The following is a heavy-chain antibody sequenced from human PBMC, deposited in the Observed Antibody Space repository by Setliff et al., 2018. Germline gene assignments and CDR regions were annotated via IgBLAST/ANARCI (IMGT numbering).Heavy chain of an antibody. CDR2: IYHDGND. V-gene: IGHV4-4*02. Sequence: SETLSLTCTVSGASINSLSWWSWVRQPPGKGLEWIGEIYHDGNDKYTPSVXXXXXXXXXXXXXXXXXXXXXXXXXTSMTAADTAVYYCAKGGGRYHSDSWGQGILVTVSS. CDR1: GASINSLSW. CDR3: TAVYYCAKGGGRYHSDS. D-gene: IGHD1-26*01. J-gene: IGHJ4*02.